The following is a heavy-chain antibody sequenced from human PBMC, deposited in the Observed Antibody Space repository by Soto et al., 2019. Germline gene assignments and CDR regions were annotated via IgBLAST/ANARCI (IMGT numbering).Heavy chain of an antibody. CDR3: ARDRSMVVVVPGY. CDR2: ISHDGGNH. D-gene: IGHD2-2*01. V-gene: IGHV3-30-3*01. CDR1: GFTFSSYA. Sequence: QVHLVESGGGVVQPGRSLRLSCAASGFTFSSYAMHWVRQAPGKGLEWVALISHDGGNHYYADPVKGRFTISRDNSKNMVYLQINSLRVDDTAVYYCARDRSMVVVVPGYWGQGTLVTVSS. J-gene: IGHJ4*02.